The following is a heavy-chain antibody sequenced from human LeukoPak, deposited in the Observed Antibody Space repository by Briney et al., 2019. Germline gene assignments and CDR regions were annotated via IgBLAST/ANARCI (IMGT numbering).Heavy chain of an antibody. Sequence: PSETLSLTCGVSGGSVSSTNWWTWIRQPPGKGLEWIGEVHLDGRTNFNPSLKSRLTMSVDLSENHVSLKLTSVTAADTAVYYCAREGGFYRPLDYSGQGTLVTASS. J-gene: IGHJ4*02. CDR1: GGSVSSTNW. D-gene: IGHD6-25*01. CDR3: AREGGFYRPLDY. CDR2: VHLDGRT. V-gene: IGHV4-4*02.